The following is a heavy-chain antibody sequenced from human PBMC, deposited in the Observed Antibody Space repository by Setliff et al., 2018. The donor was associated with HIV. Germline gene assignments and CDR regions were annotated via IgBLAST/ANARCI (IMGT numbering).Heavy chain of an antibody. Sequence: GESLKISCEMSSFIFKDYGMNWVRQAPGKGLEWVAFIRYDGSKKYHADSVKGRFTIPRDNYKNTLYLQMSSLRAEDTAVYYCAKGDYYDTTYDAFDIWGQGTMVTVSS. D-gene: IGHD3-22*01. CDR3: AKGDYYDTTYDAFDI. CDR1: SFIFKDYG. J-gene: IGHJ3*02. V-gene: IGHV3-30*02. CDR2: IRYDGSKK.